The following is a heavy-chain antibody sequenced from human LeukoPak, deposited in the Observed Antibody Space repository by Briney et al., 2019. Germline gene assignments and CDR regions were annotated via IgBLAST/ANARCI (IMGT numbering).Heavy chain of an antibody. Sequence: SGPTLVKPTQTLTLTCTFSGFSLSTSGVGVGWIRQPPGKALEWLALIYWNDDKRYSPSLKSRLTITTDTSKNQVVLTMTNMDPVDTATYYCAHAPPAEYDFWSGYYGYAFDIWGQGTMVTVSS. J-gene: IGHJ3*02. V-gene: IGHV2-5*01. CDR3: AHAPPAEYDFWSGYYGYAFDI. CDR2: IYWNDDK. CDR1: GFSLSTSGVG. D-gene: IGHD3-3*01.